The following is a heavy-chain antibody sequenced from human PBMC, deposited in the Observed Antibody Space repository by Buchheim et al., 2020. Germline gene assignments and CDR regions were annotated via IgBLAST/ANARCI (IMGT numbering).Heavy chain of an antibody. V-gene: IGHV4-4*02. J-gene: IGHJ5*02. D-gene: IGHD4-23*01. CDR2: VYRTGSF. CDR3: AIREATNSFVP. CDR1: GDSVSSTNW. Sequence: QVHLQESGPRLVKPSGTLSLTCTVSGDSVSSTNWWNWVRQSPGQGLEWIGEVYRTGSFNYNRSLRGRVSFSVDESKNQFFLRLSSVTAADTAVYFCAIREATNSFVPWGQGIL.